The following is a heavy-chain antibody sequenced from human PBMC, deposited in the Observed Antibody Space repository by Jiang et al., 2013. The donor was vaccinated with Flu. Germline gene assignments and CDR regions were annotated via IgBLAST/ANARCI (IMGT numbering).Heavy chain of an antibody. V-gene: IGHV3-7*01. J-gene: IGHJ6*02. CDR1: GFTFSAYW. D-gene: IGHD3-22*01. CDR3: ARDQDYYDSSGYLGGMDV. Sequence: LSCAASGFTFSAYWMSWVRQAPGKGLEWVANIKQDENEKYYVDSVKGRFTISRDNAKNSLYLQMNSLRAEDTAVYYCARDQDYYDSSGYLGGMDVWGQGTTVTVSS. CDR2: IKQDENEK.